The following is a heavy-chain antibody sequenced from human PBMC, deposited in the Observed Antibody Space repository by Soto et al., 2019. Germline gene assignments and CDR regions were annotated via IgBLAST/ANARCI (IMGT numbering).Heavy chain of an antibody. CDR3: ARLYCGSSSCYYFDY. CDR2: IKEDGNEK. Sequence: GGSLRLSCAASGFSFSSYGMNWVRQAPGKGLEWVANIKEDGNEKFYVDSVKGRFTISRDNAKNSLYLQMNSLRGEDTAAYYCARLYCGSSSCYYFDYWGLGTLVTVSS. J-gene: IGHJ4*02. V-gene: IGHV3-7*04. D-gene: IGHD2-2*01. CDR1: GFSFSSYG.